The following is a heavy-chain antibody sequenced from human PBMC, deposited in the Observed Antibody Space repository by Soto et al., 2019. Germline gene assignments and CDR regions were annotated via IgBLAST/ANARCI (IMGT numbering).Heavy chain of an antibody. J-gene: IGHJ6*02. CDR3: ARDRYGDYYYGMDV. V-gene: IGHV3-33*01. CDR2: IWYDGSNK. Sequence: GGSLRLSCAASGFTFSSYGMHGVRQAPGKGLEWVAVIWYDGSNKYCADSVKGRFTISRDNSKNTLYLQMNSLRAEDTAVYYCARDRYGDYYYGMDVWGQGTTVTVSS. CDR1: GFTFSSYG. D-gene: IGHD4-17*01.